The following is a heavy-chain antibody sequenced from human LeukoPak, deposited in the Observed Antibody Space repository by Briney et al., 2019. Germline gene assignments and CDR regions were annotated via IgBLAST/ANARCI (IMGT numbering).Heavy chain of an antibody. Sequence: GGSLRLSCAASGFTVSSNYMSWVRQAPGKGLEWVSVIYSGGSTYYADSVKGRFTISRDNSKNTLYLQTNSLRAEDTAVHYCARASISTDFWSGYYTGIGYYYYYMDVWGKGTTVTVSS. V-gene: IGHV3-66*02. D-gene: IGHD3-3*01. CDR1: GFTVSSNY. CDR2: IYSGGST. J-gene: IGHJ6*03. CDR3: ARASISTDFWSGYYTGIGYYYYYMDV.